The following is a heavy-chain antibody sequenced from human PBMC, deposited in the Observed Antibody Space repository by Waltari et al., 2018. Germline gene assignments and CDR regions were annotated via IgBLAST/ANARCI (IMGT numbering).Heavy chain of an antibody. D-gene: IGHD6-13*01. CDR3: ARGAKAAAGIWDY. Sequence: EVQLVESGGGLVQPGGSLRLSCAASGFPFSRYSMNLVRRVPGKGLEGVSYVSSSSSNIYYADAGKGRVTITRDNDKNSLYLQMNSLRAEDTAVDYCARGAKAAAGIWDYWGQGTLVTVSS. CDR2: VSSSSSNI. J-gene: IGHJ4*02. V-gene: IGHV3-48*01. CDR1: GFPFSRYS.